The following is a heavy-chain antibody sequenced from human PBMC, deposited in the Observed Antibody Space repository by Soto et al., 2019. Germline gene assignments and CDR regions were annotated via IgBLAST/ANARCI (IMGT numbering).Heavy chain of an antibody. CDR3: ARANREYYYGAGSKYYFDY. Sequence: QVQLVQSGAEVKKPGSSVKVSCKASGGTFSSYAISWVRQAPGQGLEWMGGIIPIFGTANYAQKFQGRVTITADESTSTAYMELSSLRSEDTAVYYCARANREYYYGAGSKYYFDYWGQGTLVTVSS. V-gene: IGHV1-69*01. CDR1: GGTFSSYA. D-gene: IGHD3-10*01. J-gene: IGHJ4*02. CDR2: IIPIFGTA.